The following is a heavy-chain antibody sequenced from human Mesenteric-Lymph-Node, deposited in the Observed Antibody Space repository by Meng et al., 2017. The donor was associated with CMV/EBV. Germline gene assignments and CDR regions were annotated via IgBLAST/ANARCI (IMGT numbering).Heavy chain of an antibody. D-gene: IGHD3-16*01. V-gene: IGHV3-7*01. J-gene: IGHJ4*02. CDR1: GFTFSSYW. CDR2: IKQDGSEK. Sequence: GESLKISCAASGFTFSSYWMSWVRQAPGKGLEWVANIKQDGSEKYYVDSVKGRFTISRDNAKNSLYLQMNSLRVEDTAVYYCARDGGRKDDYWGQGALVTVSS. CDR3: ARDGGRKDDY.